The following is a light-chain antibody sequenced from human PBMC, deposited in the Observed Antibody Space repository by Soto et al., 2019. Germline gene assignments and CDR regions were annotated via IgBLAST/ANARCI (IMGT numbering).Light chain of an antibody. J-gene: IGKJ4*01. CDR2: DAS. V-gene: IGKV3-11*01. CDR1: QSINRH. Sequence: EIVLTQSPATLSLSPGERATLSCRASQSINRHLAWYRQKPGQAPRLLIYDASNRATGIPARFSGSGSGTDFTLTISSLEHEDFGVYYWQQRSTWPPVTFGGGTKVEIK. CDR3: QQRSTWPPVT.